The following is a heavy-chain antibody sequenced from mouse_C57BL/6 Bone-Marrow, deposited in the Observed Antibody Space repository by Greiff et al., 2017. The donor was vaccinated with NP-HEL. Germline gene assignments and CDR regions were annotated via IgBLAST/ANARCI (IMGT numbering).Heavy chain of an antibody. J-gene: IGHJ2*01. Sequence: EVQLQQSGPELVKPGASVKISCKASGYTFTDYYMNWVKQSHGKSLEWIGDINPNNGGTSYNQKFKGKATLTVDKSSSTAYMELRSLTSEDSAVYYCASGFYYVTYWGQGTTLTVSS. D-gene: IGHD2-1*01. CDR1: GYTFTDYY. CDR3: ASGFYYVTY. V-gene: IGHV1-26*01. CDR2: INPNNGGT.